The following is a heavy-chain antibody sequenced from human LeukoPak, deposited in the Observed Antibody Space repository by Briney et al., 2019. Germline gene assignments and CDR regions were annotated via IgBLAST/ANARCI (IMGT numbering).Heavy chain of an antibody. CDR1: GYTFTSYG. Sequence: ASVKVSCKASGYTFTSYGISWVRQAPGQGLEWMGWISPYSANTDYAQKLQGRVTMTTDTSTSTAYMELRSLRSDDTAVYYCARGAAGYWYFDLWGRGTLVTVSS. V-gene: IGHV1-18*01. D-gene: IGHD6-13*01. CDR3: ARGAAGYWYFDL. J-gene: IGHJ2*01. CDR2: ISPYSANT.